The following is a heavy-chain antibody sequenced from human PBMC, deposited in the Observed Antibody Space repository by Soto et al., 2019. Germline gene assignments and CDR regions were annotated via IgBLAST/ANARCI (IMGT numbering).Heavy chain of an antibody. CDR2: IYTSGST. CDR1: GGSINSYW. V-gene: IGHV4-4*07. CDR3: ARVGPQPHTTVTNNFDY. Sequence: SETLSLTCSVSGGSINSYWWSWIRQPAGKGLEWIGRIYTSGSTNYNPSLKSRVTMSVDTSKNQFSLKLSSVTAADTAVYYCARVGPQPHTTVTNNFDYWGQGTLVTV. J-gene: IGHJ4*02. D-gene: IGHD4-17*01.